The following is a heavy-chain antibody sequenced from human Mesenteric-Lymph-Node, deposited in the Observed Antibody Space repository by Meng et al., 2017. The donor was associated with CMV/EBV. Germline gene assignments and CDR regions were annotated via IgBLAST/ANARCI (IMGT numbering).Heavy chain of an antibody. J-gene: IGHJ4*02. V-gene: IGHV6-1*01. CDR3: ARESSSSHDY. CDR1: GDSVSSSSAA. D-gene: IGHD6-13*01. CDR2: TYSRSKWYD. Sequence: ISGDSVSSSSAAWSWIRQSPSRGLEWLGRTYSRSKWYDGYAVSVKSRVTINPDTSKNQFSLHLNSVTPEDTAVYYCARESSSSHDYWGQGTLVTVSS.